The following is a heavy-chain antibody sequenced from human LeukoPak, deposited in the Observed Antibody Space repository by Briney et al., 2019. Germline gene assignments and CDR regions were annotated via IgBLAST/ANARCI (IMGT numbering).Heavy chain of an antibody. CDR3: AKLQWELLTRGDY. V-gene: IGHV3-23*01. J-gene: IGHJ4*02. Sequence: AGGSLRLSCAASGFTFSSYAMSWVRQAPGKGLEWVSAISGSGGSTYYADSVKGRFTISRDNSKNTLYLQMNSLRAEDTAVYYCAKLQWELLTRGDYWGQGTLVTVSS. CDR2: ISGSGGST. D-gene: IGHD1-26*01. CDR1: GFTFSSYA.